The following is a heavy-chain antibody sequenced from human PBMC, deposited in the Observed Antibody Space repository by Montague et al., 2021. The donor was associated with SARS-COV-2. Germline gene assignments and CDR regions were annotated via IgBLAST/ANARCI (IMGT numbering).Heavy chain of an antibody. Sequence: SETLSLTCTVSGGSISNYYWSWTRQPAGKGLEWIGRIYSSGSTNYNPSLKSRISMSVGTSKNQFSLKLSSVTAADTAIYYCARDYSHCSGGSCVFDYWGQGTLVTVSS. D-gene: IGHD2-15*01. CDR1: GGSISNYY. J-gene: IGHJ4*02. V-gene: IGHV4-4*07. CDR2: IYSSGST. CDR3: ARDYSHCSGGSCVFDY.